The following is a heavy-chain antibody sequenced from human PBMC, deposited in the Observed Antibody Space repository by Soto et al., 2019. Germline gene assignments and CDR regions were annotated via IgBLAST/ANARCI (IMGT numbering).Heavy chain of an antibody. CDR1: GFTFSSYG. J-gene: IGHJ1*01. V-gene: IGHV3-33*01. D-gene: IGHD3-3*01. CDR2: IWYDGSNK. CDR3: ARDRASTIFGAEPLFPRH. Sequence: QVQLVESGGGVVQPGRSLRLSGAASGFTFSSYGMHCVRQAPGKGLEWVAVIWYDGSNKYYADSVKGRFTISRDNSKNTQYLKMNSLRAEDTAVYYCARDRASTIFGAEPLFPRHWGQGTLVTVSS.